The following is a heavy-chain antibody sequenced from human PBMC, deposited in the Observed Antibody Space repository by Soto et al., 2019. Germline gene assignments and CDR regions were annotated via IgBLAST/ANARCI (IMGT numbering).Heavy chain of an antibody. Sequence: GGSLRLSCAASGFTFSSYGMHWVRQAPGKGLEWVAVIWYDGSNKYYADSVKGRFTISRDNSKNTLYLQMNSLRAEDTAVYYCAKEGSSSWYEPYYFDYWGQGTLVTVSS. CDR2: IWYDGSNK. J-gene: IGHJ4*02. CDR1: GFTFSSYG. CDR3: AKEGSSSWYEPYYFDY. D-gene: IGHD6-13*01. V-gene: IGHV3-33*06.